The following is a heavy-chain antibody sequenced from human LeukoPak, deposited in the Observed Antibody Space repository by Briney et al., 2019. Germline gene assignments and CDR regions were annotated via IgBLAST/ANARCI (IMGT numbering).Heavy chain of an antibody. CDR1: GGSFGGYY. V-gene: IGHV4-34*01. Sequence: SETLSLTCAVYGGSFGGYYWSWIRQPPGKGLEWIGEINHSGSTNYNPSLKSRVTISLDTSKNQFSLKLSSVTAADTAVYYCARGVRDFWSGYYFDPWGQGTLVTVSS. J-gene: IGHJ5*02. D-gene: IGHD3-3*01. CDR3: ARGVRDFWSGYYFDP. CDR2: INHSGST.